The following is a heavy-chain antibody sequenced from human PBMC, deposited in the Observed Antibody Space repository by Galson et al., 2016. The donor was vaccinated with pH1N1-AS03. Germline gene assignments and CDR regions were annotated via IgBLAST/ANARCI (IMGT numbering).Heavy chain of an antibody. V-gene: IGHV2-5*02. CDR2: IYWDDDK. J-gene: IGHJ4*02. CDR1: GFSLATSGVG. Sequence: PALVKPPQTLTLTCAFSGFSLATSGVGVGWIRQPPGKALEWLALIYWDDDKLYNPSLKSRLTVTKDTSKNRVVLTLTDMDPVDTATYFCTRSRYYNTNLYYFDYWGQGTLVTVSS. D-gene: IGHD2/OR15-2a*01. CDR3: TRSRYYNTNLYYFDY.